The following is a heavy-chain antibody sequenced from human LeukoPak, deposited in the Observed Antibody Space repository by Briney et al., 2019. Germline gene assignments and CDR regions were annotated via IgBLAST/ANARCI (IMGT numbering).Heavy chain of an antibody. J-gene: IGHJ3*02. CDR3: ARWLMRATTRDAFDI. D-gene: IGHD1-26*01. V-gene: IGHV1-2*07. CDR2: INPDNGGT. Sequence: ASVTVSCKASGYTFTDYYIHWVRQAPGQGRQWMAWINPDNGGTNYAHKFQGRVTLTTDTSISTAYMELSGLRSDDTAVYYCARWLMRATTRDAFDIWGQGTMVTVSS. CDR1: GYTFTDYY.